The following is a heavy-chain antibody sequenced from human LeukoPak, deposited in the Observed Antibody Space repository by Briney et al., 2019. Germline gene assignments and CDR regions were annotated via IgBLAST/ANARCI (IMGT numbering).Heavy chain of an antibody. V-gene: IGHV4-34*01. D-gene: IGHD3-10*01. J-gene: IGHJ6*03. CDR2: INHSGST. CDR1: GGSISGYY. CDR3: ARLQLKPYYYGSGSLGRYYMDV. Sequence: SEILSLTCTVSGGSISGYYWSWIRQPPGKGLEWIGEINHSGSTNYNPSLKSRVTISVDTSKNQFSLKLSSVTAADTAVYYCARLQLKPYYYGSGSLGRYYMDVWGKGTTVTISS.